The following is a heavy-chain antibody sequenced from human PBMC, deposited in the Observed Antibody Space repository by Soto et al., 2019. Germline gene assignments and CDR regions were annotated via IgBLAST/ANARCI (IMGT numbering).Heavy chain of an antibody. CDR3: ARLRKSSAAAEPDY. CDR1: GGSISSSSYY. D-gene: IGHD6-13*01. V-gene: IGHV4-39*01. CDR2: IYYSGST. J-gene: IGHJ4*02. Sequence: SETLSLTCTVSGGSISSSSYYWGWIRQPPGKGLEWIGSIYYSGSTYYNPSLKSRVTISVDTSKNQFSLKLSSVTAADTAVYYCARLRKSSAAAEPDYWGKGTLVTVSS.